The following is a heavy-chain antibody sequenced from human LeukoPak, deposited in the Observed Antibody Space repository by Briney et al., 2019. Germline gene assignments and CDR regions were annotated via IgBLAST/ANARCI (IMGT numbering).Heavy chain of an antibody. CDR2: ISSSSSTI. D-gene: IGHD4-11*01. CDR3: ARGYSKHFDY. CDR1: GFTFSSYS. Sequence: GRSLRLSCAASGFTFSSYSMNWVRQAPGKGLEWVSYISSSSSTIYYADSVKGRFTISRDNAKNSLYLQMNTLRAEDTAVYYCARGYSKHFDYWGQGTLVTVSS. V-gene: IGHV3-48*01. J-gene: IGHJ4*02.